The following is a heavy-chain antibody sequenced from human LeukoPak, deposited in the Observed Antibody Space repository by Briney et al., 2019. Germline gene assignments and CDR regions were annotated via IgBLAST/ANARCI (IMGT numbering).Heavy chain of an antibody. D-gene: IGHD5-12*01. J-gene: IGHJ4*02. Sequence: SETLSLTCAVYGGSFSGYYWSWIRQPPGKGLEWIGEINHSGSTNYNPPLKSRVTISVDTSKNQFSLKLSSVTAADTAVYYCASSSAGYDLTFDYWGQGTLVTVSS. V-gene: IGHV4-34*01. CDR2: INHSGST. CDR3: ASSSAGYDLTFDY. CDR1: GGSFSGYY.